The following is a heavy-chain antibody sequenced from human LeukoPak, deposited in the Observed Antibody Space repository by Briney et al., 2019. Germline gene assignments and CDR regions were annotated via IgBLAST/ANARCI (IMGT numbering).Heavy chain of an antibody. CDR1: GFTFSSYE. CDR2: ISSSGSTI. J-gene: IGHJ4*02. V-gene: IGHV3-48*03. CDR3: ARDSAGSGSYVGYFEY. D-gene: IGHD3-10*01. Sequence: GGSLRLSCAASGFTFSSYEMNWVRQAPGKGLEWVSYISSSGSTIYYADSVKGRFTISRDNAKNSLYLQMNSLRAEDTAVYYCARDSAGSGSYVGYFEYWGQGALVTVSS.